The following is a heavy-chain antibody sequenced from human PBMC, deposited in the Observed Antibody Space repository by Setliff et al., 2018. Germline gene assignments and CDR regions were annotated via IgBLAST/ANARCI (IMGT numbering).Heavy chain of an antibody. CDR2: IFYSGSA. J-gene: IGHJ1*01. D-gene: IGHD3-22*01. CDR3: ARQDRFYDRSVFVEYFQH. V-gene: IGHV4-59*08. Sequence: LSLTCSVSGGSISPYYWIWIRQSPGKGLEWIGYIFYSGSARYNPSLESRVTMSVDTSKNQISLKLTSVTAADTAVYYCARQDRFYDRSVFVEYFQHWGQGALVTVS. CDR1: GGSISPYY.